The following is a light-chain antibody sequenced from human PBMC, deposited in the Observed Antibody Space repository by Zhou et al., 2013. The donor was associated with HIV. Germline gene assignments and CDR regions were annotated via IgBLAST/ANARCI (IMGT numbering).Light chain of an antibody. CDR3: QQRNSWPIT. V-gene: IGKV3-11*01. Sequence: EIVLTQSPGTLSLSPGERATLSCTASQSVRSYLAWYQQKPGQAPRLLIFDASNRATGIPARFSGSGSGTDFTLTISRLEPEDFAVYYCQQRNSWPITFGQGTRLE. CDR1: QSVRSY. J-gene: IGKJ5*01. CDR2: DAS.